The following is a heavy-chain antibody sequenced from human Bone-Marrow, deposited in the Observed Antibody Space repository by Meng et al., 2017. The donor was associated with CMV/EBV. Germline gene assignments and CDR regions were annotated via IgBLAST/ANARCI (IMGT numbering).Heavy chain of an antibody. V-gene: IGHV1-8*03. Sequence: ASVKVSCKASGYTFTSYDINWVRQATGQGLEWMGWMNPNSGNTGYAQKFQGRVTITRNTSISTAYMELSSLRSEDTAVYYCARDYCSSTSCYKFGMDVWGQGTTVTVSS. CDR2: MNPNSGNT. CDR1: GYTFTSYD. J-gene: IGHJ6*02. D-gene: IGHD2-2*02. CDR3: ARDYCSSTSCYKFGMDV.